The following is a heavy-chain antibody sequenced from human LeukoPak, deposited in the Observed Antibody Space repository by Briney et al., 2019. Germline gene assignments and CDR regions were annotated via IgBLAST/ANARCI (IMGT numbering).Heavy chain of an antibody. CDR2: IYSGGTI. Sequence: GGSLILSCAASGFSVRTNYMSWVRQAPGKGLEWVSVIYSGGTIRYADSVKGRFTISRDNSRDTLHLQMNSLRVDDTAVYYSVRAVHHLFYSDSSGYYGDAFDVWGQGTVVTVSS. V-gene: IGHV3-53*01. CDR3: VRAVHHLFYSDSSGYYGDAFDV. J-gene: IGHJ3*01. D-gene: IGHD3-22*01. CDR1: GFSVRTNY.